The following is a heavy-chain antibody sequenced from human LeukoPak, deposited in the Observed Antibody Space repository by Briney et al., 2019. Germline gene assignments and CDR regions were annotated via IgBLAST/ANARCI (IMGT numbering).Heavy chain of an antibody. CDR1: GGFISSSLYY. D-gene: IGHD3-10*01. V-gene: IGHV4-39*01. CDR2: IYSGST. CDR3: ARSPMIRGVMGWFDP. J-gene: IGHJ5*02. Sequence: KPSETLSLTCTVSGGFISSSLYYWGWIRQPPGKGLEWIGSIYSGSTYYNPSLKSRVTISVDTSKNQFSLKLSSVTAAVTAVYYCARSPMIRGVMGWFDPWGQGTLVTVSS.